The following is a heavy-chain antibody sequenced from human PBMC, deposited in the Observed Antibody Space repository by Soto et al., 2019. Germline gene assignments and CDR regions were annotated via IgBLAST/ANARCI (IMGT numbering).Heavy chain of an antibody. D-gene: IGHD3-22*01. CDR3: ASAPGPHGCYYDSSGCHAAFYI. V-gene: IGHV4-59*01. Sequence: QVQLQESGPGLVKPSETLSLTCTVSGCSISSYYWCWIRQPPGQGPEWIGYINGSGSTNYNPYLRSRVAISVGTSKNQFSLKLSSVTAADTAVYYCASAPGPHGCYYDSSGCHAAFYIWGQGTMVTVSS. J-gene: IGHJ3*02. CDR1: GCSISSYY. CDR2: INGSGST.